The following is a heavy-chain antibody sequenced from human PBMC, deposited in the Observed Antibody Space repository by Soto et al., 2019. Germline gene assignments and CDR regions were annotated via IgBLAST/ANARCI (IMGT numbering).Heavy chain of an antibody. Sequence: SETLSLTCTVSGGSISSYYWSWIRQPPGKGLEWIGYIYYSGSTNYNPSLKSRVTISVDTSKNQFSLKLSSVTAADTAVYYCAREGALWPRAFDIWGRGTMVTVPS. CDR2: IYYSGST. D-gene: IGHD3-16*01. J-gene: IGHJ3*02. V-gene: IGHV4-59*01. CDR1: GGSISSYY. CDR3: AREGALWPRAFDI.